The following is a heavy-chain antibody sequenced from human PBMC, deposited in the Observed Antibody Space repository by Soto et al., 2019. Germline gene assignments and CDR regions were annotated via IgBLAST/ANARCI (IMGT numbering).Heavy chain of an antibody. D-gene: IGHD3-22*01. CDR3: ARDYYYDSSGYSNYYYGMDV. CDR1: GFSFETYG. CDR2: SYLDGGSK. J-gene: IGHJ6*02. V-gene: IGHV3-33*01. Sequence: QVQLVESGGGVAQPGTSLRLSCAASGFSFETYGMHWVRQAPGKGLEWVAISYLDGGSKYYADAVKGRFTIYRDNSKNTLYLQMNSLRAEDTAVYYCARDYYYDSSGYSNYYYGMDVWGQGTTVTVSS.